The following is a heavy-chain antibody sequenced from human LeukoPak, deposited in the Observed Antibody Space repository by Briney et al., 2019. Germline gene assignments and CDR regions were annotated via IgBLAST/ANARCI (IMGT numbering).Heavy chain of an antibody. CDR2: IKEDGSDK. D-gene: IGHD2-8*01. Sequence: GGSLRLSCAASGFTFSTYWMSWVRQAPGKGLEWVANIKEDGSDKYYVDSVKGRFAISRDNAKNSLYLQINSLRAEDTAVYYCAKSVMVYAPPIDYWGQGTLVTVSS. CDR1: GFTFSTYW. V-gene: IGHV3-7*01. J-gene: IGHJ4*02. CDR3: AKSVMVYAPPIDY.